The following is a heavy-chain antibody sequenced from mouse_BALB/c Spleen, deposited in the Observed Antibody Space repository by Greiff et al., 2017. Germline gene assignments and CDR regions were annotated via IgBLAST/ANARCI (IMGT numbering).Heavy chain of an antibody. J-gene: IGHJ3*01. D-gene: IGHD1-1*01. CDR1: GYSFTDYI. Sequence: EVQLQQTGPELVKPGASVKISCKASGYSFTDYIMLWVKQRHGQSLEWIGNINPYYGSTSYNLKFKGKATLTVDKSSSTAYMHLNSLTSEDSAVYYCARAGSSSPLAYWGQGTLVTVSA. CDR2: INPYYGST. V-gene: IGHV1-39*01. CDR3: ARAGSSSPLAY.